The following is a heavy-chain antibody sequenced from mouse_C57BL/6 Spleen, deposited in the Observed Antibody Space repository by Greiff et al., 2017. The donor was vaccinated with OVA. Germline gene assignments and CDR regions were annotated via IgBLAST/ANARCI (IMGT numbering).Heavy chain of an antibody. CDR3: ARDGLRDFDY. D-gene: IGHD1-3*01. V-gene: IGHV5-17*01. Sequence: EVMLVESGGGLVKPGGSLKLSCAASGFTFSDYGMHWVRQAPEKGLEWVAYISSGSSTIYYADTVKGRFPISRDNAKNTLFLQMTSLRSEDTAMYYCARDGLRDFDYWGQGTTLTVSS. CDR1: GFTFSDYG. CDR2: ISSGSSTI. J-gene: IGHJ2*01.